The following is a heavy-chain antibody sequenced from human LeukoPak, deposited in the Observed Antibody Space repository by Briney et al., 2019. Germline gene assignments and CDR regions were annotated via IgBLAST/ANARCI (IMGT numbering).Heavy chain of an antibody. D-gene: IGHD2-15*01. V-gene: IGHV3-74*01. Sequence: GGSLRLSCAASGFTFSSYWMHWVRQAPGKGLVWVSRINTDGSSTSYADSVKGRFTISRDNAKNTLYLQMNSLRAEDTAVYYCTRESFDCISGSCDNWFAPWGQGTLVTVSS. CDR1: GFTFSSYW. CDR2: INTDGSST. J-gene: IGHJ5*02. CDR3: TRESFDCISGSCDNWFAP.